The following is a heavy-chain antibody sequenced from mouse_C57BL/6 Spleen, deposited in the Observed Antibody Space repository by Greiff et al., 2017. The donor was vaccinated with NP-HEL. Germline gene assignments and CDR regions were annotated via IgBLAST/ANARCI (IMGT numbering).Heavy chain of an antibody. Sequence: EVQRVESGGDLVKPGGSLKLSCAASGFTFSSYGMSWVRQTPDKRLEWVATISSGGSYPYYPDSVKGRFTISRDNAKNTLYLQMSSLKSEDTAMYYCARDYGNYGGAMDYWGQGTSVTVSS. CDR1: GFTFSSYG. J-gene: IGHJ4*01. V-gene: IGHV5-6*01. CDR2: ISSGGSYP. CDR3: ARDYGNYGGAMDY. D-gene: IGHD2-1*01.